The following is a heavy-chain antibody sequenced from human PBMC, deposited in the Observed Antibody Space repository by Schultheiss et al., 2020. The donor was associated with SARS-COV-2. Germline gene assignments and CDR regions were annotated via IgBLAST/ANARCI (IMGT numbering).Heavy chain of an antibody. Sequence: ASVKVSCKASGYTFTGYYMHWVRQAPGQGLEWMGIINPSGGSTSYAQKFQGRVTMTEDTSISTAYMELSRLRSDDTAVYYCASSRYSYVAAFDIWGQGTMVTVSS. D-gene: IGHD5-18*01. CDR1: GYTFTGYY. CDR2: INPSGGST. CDR3: ASSRYSYVAAFDI. J-gene: IGHJ3*02. V-gene: IGHV1-46*01.